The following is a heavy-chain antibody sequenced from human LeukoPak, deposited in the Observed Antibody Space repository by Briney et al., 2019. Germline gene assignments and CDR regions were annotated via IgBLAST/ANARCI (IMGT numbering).Heavy chain of an antibody. Sequence: GESLKISCQGSGSPFTNYWIGWARRLPGKGLEWMRVFYPGDSDSDTKYSPSFQGQVTISADKSISTAYLQWSSLKASDTAIYYCARRDYYGSGSYWGAFDYWGQGTLVTVSS. D-gene: IGHD3-10*01. J-gene: IGHJ4*02. CDR3: ARRDYYGSGSYWGAFDY. CDR2: FYPGDSDSDT. V-gene: IGHV5-51*01. CDR1: GSPFTNYW.